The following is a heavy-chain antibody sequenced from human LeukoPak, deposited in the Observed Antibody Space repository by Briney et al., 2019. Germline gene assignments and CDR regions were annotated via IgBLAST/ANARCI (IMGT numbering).Heavy chain of an antibody. D-gene: IGHD4-23*01. Sequence: PGGSLRLSCAASGFTFSNYGMSWVRQAPGKGLEWVSTITGIVNSTFYADSVKGRFTISRDSAKNSLYLQMNSLRDEDTAVYYCARHDYGGNSGDYWGQGTLVTVSS. V-gene: IGHV3-23*01. CDR3: ARHDYGGNSGDY. CDR2: ITGIVNST. CDR1: GFTFSNYG. J-gene: IGHJ4*02.